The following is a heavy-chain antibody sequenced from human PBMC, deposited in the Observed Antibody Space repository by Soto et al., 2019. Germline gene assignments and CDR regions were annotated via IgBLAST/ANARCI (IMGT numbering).Heavy chain of an antibody. CDR1: GDTFTCYD. J-gene: IGHJ4*02. CDR3: ARVLTAAAGIDY. V-gene: IGHV1-8*01. D-gene: IGHD6-13*01. Sequence: ASVKVSCKASGDTFTCYDINWLRQATGQGLEWMGWMNPKSGNTGYAQKFQGRVTMTRNTSISTAYMELSSLRSEDTDVYYCARVLTAAAGIDYWGQGTLVTASS. CDR2: MNPKSGNT.